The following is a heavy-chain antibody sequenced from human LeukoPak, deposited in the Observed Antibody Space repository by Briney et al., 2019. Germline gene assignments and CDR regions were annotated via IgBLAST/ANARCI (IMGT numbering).Heavy chain of an antibody. CDR3: ARDSGSYSADY. V-gene: IGHV1-46*01. J-gene: IGHJ4*02. CDR2: INLSADYA. D-gene: IGHD1-26*01. Sequence: ASVKVSCKASGYTFTSYRVHWVRQAPGQGLAWMGIINLSADYAIYAQNFQARVTMTRDTSTSTVYMELSSLRSEDTAVYYCARDSGSYSADYWGQGTLVTVCS. CDR1: GYTFTSYR.